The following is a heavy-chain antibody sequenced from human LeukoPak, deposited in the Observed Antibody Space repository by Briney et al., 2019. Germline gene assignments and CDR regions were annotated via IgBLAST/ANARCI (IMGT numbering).Heavy chain of an antibody. CDR1: RFTFSDYY. V-gene: IGHV3-11*05. Sequence: PGGSLSLSCAASRFTFSDYYMSWIRHTPRKGEGRGSCISSSSSYKNYADFVKGRFTITRDNAKHSLYLIMTRLRAEDTGVYYCARVVTTVTSTRYYFDYWGQGTLVTVSS. J-gene: IGHJ4*02. D-gene: IGHD4-17*01. CDR2: ISSSSSYK. CDR3: ARVVTTVTSTRYYFDY.